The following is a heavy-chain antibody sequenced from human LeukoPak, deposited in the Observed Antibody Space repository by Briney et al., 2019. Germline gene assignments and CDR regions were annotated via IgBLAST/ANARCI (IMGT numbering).Heavy chain of an antibody. CDR3: ARDPSLAAAGTCGMDV. Sequence: ASVRVSCKASGYTFTSYYIHWVRQAPGQGLEWMGIISPSGGSTNYAQKFQGRVTMTRDTSTSTVYLDLSSLRSEDTAVYYCARDPSLAAAGTCGMDVWGQGTTVTVSS. CDR2: ISPSGGST. J-gene: IGHJ6*02. D-gene: IGHD6-13*01. V-gene: IGHV1-46*01. CDR1: GYTFTSYY.